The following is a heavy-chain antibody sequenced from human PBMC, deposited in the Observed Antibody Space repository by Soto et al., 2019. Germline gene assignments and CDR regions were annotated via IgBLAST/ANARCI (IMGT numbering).Heavy chain of an antibody. V-gene: IGHV1-69*13. CDR3: ARELSAYCRGDCHRLTYYFDY. J-gene: IGHJ4*02. D-gene: IGHD2-21*02. CDR1: GGTFSSYA. Sequence: SVKVSCKASGGTFSSYAISWVRQAPGQGLEWMGGIIPIFGTANYAQKFQGRVTITADESTSTAYMELSSLRSEDKAVYYCARELSAYCRGDCHRLTYYFDYWGPGTLVTVSS. CDR2: IIPIFGTA.